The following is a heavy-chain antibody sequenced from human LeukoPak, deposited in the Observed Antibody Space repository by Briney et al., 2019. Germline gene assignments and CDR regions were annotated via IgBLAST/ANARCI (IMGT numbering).Heavy chain of an antibody. D-gene: IGHD4-23*01. J-gene: IGHJ4*02. V-gene: IGHV1-2*02. CDR3: ARVMTTVVTPFDY. CDR1: GYTFTGYY. CDR2: INPNGGGT. Sequence: GASVKVSCKASGYTFTGYYMHWVRQAPGQGLEWMGWINPNGGGTNYAQKFQGRATMTRDTSISTAYMELSRLRSDDTAVYYCARVMTTVVTPFDYWGQGTLVTVSS.